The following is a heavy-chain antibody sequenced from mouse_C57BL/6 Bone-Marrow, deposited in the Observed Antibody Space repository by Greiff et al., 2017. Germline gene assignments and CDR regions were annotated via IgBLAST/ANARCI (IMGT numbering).Heavy chain of an antibody. CDR2: IYPGNSDT. D-gene: IGHD2-4*01. J-gene: IGHJ1*03. Sequence: EVKLVESGTVLARPGASVKMSCKTSGYTFTSYWMHWVKQRPGQGLEWIGAIYPGNSDTSYNQKFKGKAKLTAVTSASTAYMELSSLTNEDSAVYYCTRWRGLHPSFDVWGTGTTVTVSS. CDR3: TRWRGLHPSFDV. CDR1: GYTFTSYW. V-gene: IGHV1-5*01.